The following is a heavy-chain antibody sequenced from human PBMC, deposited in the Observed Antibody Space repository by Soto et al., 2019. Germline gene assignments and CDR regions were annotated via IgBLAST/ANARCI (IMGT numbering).Heavy chain of an antibody. D-gene: IGHD3-10*01. CDR1: GFTFSSYG. CDR2: ISYDGSNK. CDR3: AKALWFGELSSQDY. Sequence: QVQLVESGGGVVQPGRSLRLSCAASGFTFSSYGMHWVRQAPGKGLEWEAVISYDGSNKYYADSVKGRFTISRDNSKNTLYLQMNSLRAEDTAVYYCAKALWFGELSSQDYWGQGTLVTVSS. J-gene: IGHJ4*02. V-gene: IGHV3-30*18.